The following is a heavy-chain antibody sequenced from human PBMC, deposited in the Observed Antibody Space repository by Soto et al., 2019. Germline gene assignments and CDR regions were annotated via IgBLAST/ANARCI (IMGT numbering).Heavy chain of an antibody. J-gene: IGHJ6*02. CDR1: GGSISRYY. V-gene: IGHV4-59*01. D-gene: IGHD2-21*02. CDR3: ARDLWGYCGTDCYPLDV. CDR2: MYNTGST. Sequence: QVQLQELGPGLVKPSETLSLTCTVSGGSISRYYWSWIRQPPGKGLEWIGYMYNTGSTVYNPSFKSRVTISVDTSKNPFSLKLNSVTAADTAVYYCARDLWGYCGTDCYPLDVWGQGTTVTVSS.